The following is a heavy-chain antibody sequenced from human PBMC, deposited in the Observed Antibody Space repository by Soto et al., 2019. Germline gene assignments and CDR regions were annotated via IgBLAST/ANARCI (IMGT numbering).Heavy chain of an antibody. D-gene: IGHD2-2*02. V-gene: IGHV3-23*01. CDR1: GFTFSSYA. J-gene: IGHJ5*02. CDR3: AKVGNRAAITGNWFDP. CDR2: ISGSGGST. Sequence: EVQLLESGGGLVQPGGSLRLSCAASGFTFSSYAMSWVRQAPGKGLEWVSAISGSGGSTYYADSVKGRFTISRDTSKNTLYLQMNSLRAEDTAVYYCAKVGNRAAITGNWFDPWGQGTLVTVSS.